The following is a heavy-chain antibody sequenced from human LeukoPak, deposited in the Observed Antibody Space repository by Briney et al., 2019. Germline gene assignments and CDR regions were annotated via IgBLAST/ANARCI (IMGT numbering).Heavy chain of an antibody. V-gene: IGHV4-34*01. D-gene: IGHD6-13*01. CDR3: ARTYSAHDAFDI. Sequence: PSETLSLTCAVYGGSFSGYYWSWIRQPPGKGLEWIGEINHSGSTNYNPSLKSRVTISVDTSKNQFSLKLSSVTAADTAVYYCARTYSAHDAFDIWGQGTMVTVSS. CDR1: GGSFSGYY. CDR2: INHSGST. J-gene: IGHJ3*02.